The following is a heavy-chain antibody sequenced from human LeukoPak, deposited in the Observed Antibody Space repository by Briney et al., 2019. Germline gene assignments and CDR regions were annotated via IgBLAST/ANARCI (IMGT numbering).Heavy chain of an antibody. Sequence: PSETLSLTCAVHGGSLSGHYWTWVRQPPGKGLEWIGEIDHTGDTNYQPSLKSRVTTSVDTSKNQFSLKLRSVTAAETAMYYCAKGRRVRNYEYWFDPWGQGTLVTVSS. CDR2: IDHTGDT. V-gene: IGHV4-34*01. J-gene: IGHJ5*02. CDR1: GGSLSGHY. CDR3: AKGRRVRNYEYWFDP. D-gene: IGHD4-11*01.